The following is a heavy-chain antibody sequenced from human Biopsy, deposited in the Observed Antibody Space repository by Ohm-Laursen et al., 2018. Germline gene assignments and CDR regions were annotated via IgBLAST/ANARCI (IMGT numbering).Heavy chain of an antibody. CDR2: ITGSGGST. CDR3: AKGYGPDNWFDP. J-gene: IGHJ5*02. D-gene: IGHD3-16*01. V-gene: IGHV3-23*01. CDR1: GFTFSTYA. Sequence: GSLRLSCTASGFTFSTYAMTWVRQAPGEGLEWVSSITGSGGSTYYPDSVKGRFTISRDNSKNSLYLQMNSLRAEGTAVYYCAKGYGPDNWFDPWGQGTLVTVSS.